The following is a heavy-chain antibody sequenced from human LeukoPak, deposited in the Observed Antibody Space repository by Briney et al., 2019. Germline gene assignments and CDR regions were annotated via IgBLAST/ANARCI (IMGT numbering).Heavy chain of an antibody. CDR3: ARGPPSGATRFDY. CDR2: VYTSGST. Sequence: SETLSLTCTVSGGSIGSYYRSWIRQPAGKGLEWIGRVYTSGSTHYNPSLKSRVTMSVDTSKNQFSLKLSSVTAADTAVYYCARGPPSGATRFDYWGQGTLVTVSS. V-gene: IGHV4-4*07. CDR1: GGSIGSYY. D-gene: IGHD1-26*01. J-gene: IGHJ4*02.